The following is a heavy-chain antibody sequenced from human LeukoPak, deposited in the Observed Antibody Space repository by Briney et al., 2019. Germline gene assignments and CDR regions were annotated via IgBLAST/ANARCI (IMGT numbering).Heavy chain of an antibody. D-gene: IGHD3-10*01. CDR3: ASLPGSGNY. CDR2: INHSGST. CDR1: GGSISSYY. V-gene: IGHV4-34*01. Sequence: KTSETLSLTCTVSGGSISSYYWSWIRQPPGKGLEWIGEINHSGSTNYNPSLKSRVTISVDTSKNQFSLKLSSVTAADTAVYYCASLPGSGNYWGQGTLVTVSS. J-gene: IGHJ4*02.